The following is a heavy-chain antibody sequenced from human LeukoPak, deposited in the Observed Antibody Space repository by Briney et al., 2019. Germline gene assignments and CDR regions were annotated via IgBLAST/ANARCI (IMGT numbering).Heavy chain of an antibody. CDR3: AKGSGYYGSGSYSFDY. V-gene: IGHV3-23*01. D-gene: IGHD3-10*01. CDR2: ISGSGGST. CDR1: GFTFSSYA. Sequence: GGSLRLSCAASGFTFSSYAMSWVRQAPGKGLEWVSAISGSGGSTYYADSVKGRFTISRDNSKNTLYLQMNSLRAEDTAVYYCAKGSGYYGSGSYSFDYWGQGTLVTVSS. J-gene: IGHJ4*02.